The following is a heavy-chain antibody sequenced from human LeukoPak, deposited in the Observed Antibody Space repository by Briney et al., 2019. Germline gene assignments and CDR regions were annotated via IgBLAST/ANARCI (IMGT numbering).Heavy chain of an antibody. D-gene: IGHD1-26*01. J-gene: IGHJ4*02. CDR3: AKDLNTGNYIFAY. CDR1: GFTFDDYA. Sequence: PGGSLRLSCAASGFTFDDYAVHWVRQVPGKGLEWVSGISWNSGSIGYADSVKGRFTISRDNAKNSLFLQMNSLRAEDTALYFCAKDLNTGNYIFAYWGQGTLVTVSS. CDR2: ISWNSGSI. V-gene: IGHV3-9*01.